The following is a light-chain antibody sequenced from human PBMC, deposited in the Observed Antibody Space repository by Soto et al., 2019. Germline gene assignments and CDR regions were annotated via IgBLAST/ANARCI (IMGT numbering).Light chain of an antibody. CDR2: AAS. J-gene: IGKJ4*01. Sequence: EVVLAQSPGTLSLSPGERATLSCRASQSVSSSQLAWFQQKPGQAPRLLIYAASCRAAGIPDRFSGSGSGTDFTLTISRLEPAEFEVYYCKQYASAPHTFGGGTKVEIK. CDR1: QSVSSSQ. V-gene: IGKV3-20*01. CDR3: KQYASAPHT.